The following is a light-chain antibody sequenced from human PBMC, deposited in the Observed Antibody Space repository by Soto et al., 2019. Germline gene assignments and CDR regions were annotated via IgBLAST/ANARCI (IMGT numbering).Light chain of an antibody. CDR3: QQYGRSPRT. Sequence: EIVLTQSPDTLSLSPGERATLSCRASQSINNNYLAWHQQKPGQAPRLLIYAASSRATGIPDRFSGSGSGTDFTLTISRLEPGDFAVYYCQQYGRSPRTFGQGTKVE. V-gene: IGKV3-20*01. CDR1: QSINNNY. J-gene: IGKJ1*01. CDR2: AAS.